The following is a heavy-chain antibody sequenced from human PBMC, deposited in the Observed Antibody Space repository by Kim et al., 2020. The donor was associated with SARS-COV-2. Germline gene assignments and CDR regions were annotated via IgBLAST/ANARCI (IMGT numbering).Heavy chain of an antibody. CDR3: ARLFPPSYSPNHRRDFDY. CDR1: GGSISSSSYY. CDR2: IYYSGST. Sequence: SETLSLTCTVSGGSISSSSYYWGWIRQPPGKGLEWIGSIYYSGSTYYNPSLKSRVTISVDTSKNQFSLKLSSVTAADTAVYYCARLFPPSYSPNHRRDFDYWGQGTLVTVSS. V-gene: IGHV4-39*07. D-gene: IGHD2-15*01. J-gene: IGHJ4*02.